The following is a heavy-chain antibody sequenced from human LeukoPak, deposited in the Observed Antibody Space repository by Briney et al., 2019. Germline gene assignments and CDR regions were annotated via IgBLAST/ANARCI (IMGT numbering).Heavy chain of an antibody. D-gene: IGHD2-2*01. Sequence: ASVKVSCKASGYTFTGYYMHWVRQAPGQGLEWMGWINPNSGGTNYAQKFQGRVTMTRDTSIGTAYMELSRLRSDDTAVYYCARSRRGKYCSSTSCRNNWFDPWGQGTLVTVSS. CDR3: ARSRRGKYCSSTSCRNNWFDP. V-gene: IGHV1-2*02. CDR2: INPNSGGT. J-gene: IGHJ5*02. CDR1: GYTFTGYY.